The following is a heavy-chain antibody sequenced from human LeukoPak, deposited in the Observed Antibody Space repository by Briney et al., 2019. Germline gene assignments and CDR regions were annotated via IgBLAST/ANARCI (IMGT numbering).Heavy chain of an antibody. Sequence: SETLSLTCAVYGGSFSGYYWSWIRQPPGKGLEWIGEINHSGSTNYNPSLKSRVTISVDTSKNQFSLKLSSVTAADTAVYYCAKSPRGYCSSTSCYTRGRPRWFDPWGQGILVTVSS. D-gene: IGHD2-2*02. V-gene: IGHV4-34*01. J-gene: IGHJ5*02. CDR2: INHSGST. CDR1: GGSFSGYY. CDR3: AKSPRGYCSSTSCYTRGRPRWFDP.